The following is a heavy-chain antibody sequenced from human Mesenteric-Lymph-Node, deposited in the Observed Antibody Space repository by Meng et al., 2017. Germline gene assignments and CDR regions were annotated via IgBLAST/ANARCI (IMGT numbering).Heavy chain of an antibody. Sequence: GGSLRLSCAASGFTVSSSHMGWVRQAPGKGLEWVSVMRNDDSTYNADSVKGRFTISRDNSKNTLYLQMNSLRAEDTAVYYCARASIAVADKGDSWGQGTLVTVSS. CDR2: MRNDDST. V-gene: IGHV3-53*01. D-gene: IGHD6-19*01. CDR3: ARASIAVADKGDS. CDR1: GFTVSSSH. J-gene: IGHJ4*02.